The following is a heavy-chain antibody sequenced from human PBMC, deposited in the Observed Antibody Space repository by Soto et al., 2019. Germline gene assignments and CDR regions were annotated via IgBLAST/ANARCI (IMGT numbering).Heavy chain of an antibody. CDR1: GFTSSSYG. CDR2: ISYDGSNK. D-gene: IGHD2-21*02. V-gene: IGHV3-30*18. J-gene: IGHJ4*02. CDR3: AKDPAYCGGDCPFDY. Sequence: GGSLRLSCAASGFTSSSYGMHWVRQAPGKGLEWVAVISYDGSNKYYADSVKGRFTISRDNSKNTLYLQMNSLRAEDTAVYYCAKDPAYCGGDCPFDYWGQGTLVTVSS.